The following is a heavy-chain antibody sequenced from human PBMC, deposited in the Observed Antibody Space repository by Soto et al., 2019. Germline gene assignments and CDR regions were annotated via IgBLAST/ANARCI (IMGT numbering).Heavy chain of an antibody. Sequence: SETLSLTCAVYGGSFSGYYWSWIRQPPGKGLEWIGEINHSGSTNYNPSLKSRVTISVDTSKNQFSLKLSSVTAADTAVYYCARGLGSGWFRRNWFDPWGRGTLVTVS. CDR2: INHSGST. CDR1: GGSFSGYY. V-gene: IGHV4-34*01. J-gene: IGHJ5*02. D-gene: IGHD6-19*01. CDR3: ARGLGSGWFRRNWFDP.